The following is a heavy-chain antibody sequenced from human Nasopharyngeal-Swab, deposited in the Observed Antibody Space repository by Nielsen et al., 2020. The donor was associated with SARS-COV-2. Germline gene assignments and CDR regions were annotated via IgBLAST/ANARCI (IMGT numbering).Heavy chain of an antibody. V-gene: IGHV3-33*01. Sequence: VRQAPGKGLEWVAVIWYDGSKKYYGDSGKGRFTISRDNSKNTMYLQMNSLRAEDTAVYYCARDRGTNEVDYRGQGTLVTVSS. CDR3: ARDRGTNEVDY. J-gene: IGHJ4*02. D-gene: IGHD1-7*01. CDR2: IWYDGSKK.